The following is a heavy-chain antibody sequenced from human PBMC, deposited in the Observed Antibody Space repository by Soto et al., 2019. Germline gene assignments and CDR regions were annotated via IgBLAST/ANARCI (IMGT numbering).Heavy chain of an antibody. Sequence: GXSVKVSYKASGYTFTSYGISWVRQAPGQGLEWMGWISAYNGNTNYAQKLQGRVTMTTDTSTSTAYMELRSLRSDDTAVYYCARDRGASLSSAGYYDFWSAYYGEPGYYGMDVWGQGTKVTVYS. CDR1: GYTFTSYG. V-gene: IGHV1-18*04. D-gene: IGHD3-3*01. CDR2: ISAYNGNT. CDR3: ARDRGASLSSAGYYDFWSAYYGEPGYYGMDV. J-gene: IGHJ6*02.